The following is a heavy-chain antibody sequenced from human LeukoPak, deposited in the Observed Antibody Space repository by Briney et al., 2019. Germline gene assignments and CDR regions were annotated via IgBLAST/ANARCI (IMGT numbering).Heavy chain of an antibody. CDR1: GFTFSSYS. Sequence: GGSLRLSCAASGFTFSSYSMNWARQAPGKGLEWVSSISSSSSYIYYADSVKGRFTISRDNAKNSLYLQMKSLRAEDTAIYYCAKGGGYDSSSWYDYWGQGTLVTVSS. D-gene: IGHD6-13*01. V-gene: IGHV3-21*04. CDR2: ISSSSSYI. J-gene: IGHJ4*02. CDR3: AKGGGYDSSSWYDY.